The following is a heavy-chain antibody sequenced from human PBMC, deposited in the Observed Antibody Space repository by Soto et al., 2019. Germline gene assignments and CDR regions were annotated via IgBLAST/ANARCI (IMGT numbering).Heavy chain of an antibody. Sequence: PGESLKISCKGPGYSFTSYWIGWVRQMPGKGLEWMGIIYPGDSDTRYSPSFQGQVTISADKSISTAYLQWSSLKASDTAMYYCARTLGYCSGGSCFFDPWDQGTLVTVSS. J-gene: IGHJ5*02. CDR2: IYPGDSDT. V-gene: IGHV5-51*01. CDR3: ARTLGYCSGGSCFFDP. D-gene: IGHD2-15*01. CDR1: GYSFTSYW.